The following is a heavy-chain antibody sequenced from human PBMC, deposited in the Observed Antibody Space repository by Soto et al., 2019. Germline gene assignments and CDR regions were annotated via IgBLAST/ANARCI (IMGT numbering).Heavy chain of an antibody. CDR2: ISYDGST. CDR1: GFTFSSYG. Sequence: GGSLRLSCAASGFTFSSYGMHWVRQAPGKGLEWVAVISYDGSTYYADSVKGRFTISRDNSKNTLYLQMNSLRAEDTAVYYCARGLYSGWHYFDYWGQGTLVTVSS. V-gene: IGHV3-30*03. J-gene: IGHJ4*02. CDR3: ARGLYSGWHYFDY. D-gene: IGHD5-12*01.